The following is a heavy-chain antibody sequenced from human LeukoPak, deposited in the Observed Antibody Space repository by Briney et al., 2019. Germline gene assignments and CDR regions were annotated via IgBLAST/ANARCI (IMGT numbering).Heavy chain of an antibody. CDR3: ARAPRWFGELLFMDV. J-gene: IGHJ6*04. D-gene: IGHD3-10*01. V-gene: IGHV1-2*02. Sequence: ASVKVSCKASGYTFTGYYMHWVRQAPGQGLEWMGWINPKSGGTNYAQKFQGRVTMTRDTSISTAYMEMSRLRSDDTAVYYCARAPRWFGELLFMDVWGKGTTVTISS. CDR2: INPKSGGT. CDR1: GYTFTGYY.